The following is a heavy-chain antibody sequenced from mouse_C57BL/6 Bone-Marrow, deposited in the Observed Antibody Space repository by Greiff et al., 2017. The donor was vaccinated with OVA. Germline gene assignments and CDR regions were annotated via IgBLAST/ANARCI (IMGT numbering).Heavy chain of an antibody. CDR3: TREAYYGSSYYYAMDY. J-gene: IGHJ4*01. Sequence: VQLQQSGTVLARPGASVKMSCKTSGYTFTSYWMHWVKQRPGQGLEWIGAIYPGNSDTSYNQKFKGKAKLTAVTSASTAYMELSSLTNEDSAVYYCTREAYYGSSYYYAMDYWGQGTSVTVSS. D-gene: IGHD1-1*01. CDR2: IYPGNSDT. CDR1: GYTFTSYW. V-gene: IGHV1-5*01.